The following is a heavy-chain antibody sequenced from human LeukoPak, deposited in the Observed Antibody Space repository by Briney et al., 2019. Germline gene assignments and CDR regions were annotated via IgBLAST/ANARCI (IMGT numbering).Heavy chain of an antibody. CDR3: ARNSIAYNDKGRFDR. CDR1: GFTFSTYT. CDR2: ISIGSSDI. J-gene: IGHJ5*02. D-gene: IGHD3-22*01. Sequence: GGSLRLSCAASGFTFSTYTMNSGCQAPREGLEWVSSISIGSSDISYADSVRGRFTISRANAKNSPYLQMNILRAADTPGYYFARNSIAYNDKGRFDRWGQGAMVTVSS. V-gene: IGHV3-21*01.